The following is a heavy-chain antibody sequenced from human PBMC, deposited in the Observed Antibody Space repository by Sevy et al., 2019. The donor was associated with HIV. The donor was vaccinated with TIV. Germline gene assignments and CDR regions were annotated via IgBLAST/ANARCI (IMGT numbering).Heavy chain of an antibody. CDR2: IEPSGGNA. CDR3: VRADPAQHFDS. V-gene: IGHV1-46*01. Sequence: ASVKVSCKASGDTLTNNYMHWVRQAPGQGLEWMGIIEPSGGNASYAQKFQGRVTMTRDTSTSPLYMDLSSLRSEDTAVYYCVRADPAQHFDSWGQGTLVTVSS. J-gene: IGHJ4*02. CDR1: GDTLTNNY.